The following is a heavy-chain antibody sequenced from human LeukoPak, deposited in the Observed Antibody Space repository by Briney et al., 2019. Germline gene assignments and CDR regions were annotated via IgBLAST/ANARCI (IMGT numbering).Heavy chain of an antibody. V-gene: IGHV3-21*01. Sequence: GGSLRLSCAASGFTFSSYWMSWVRQAPGKGLEWVSSISSSSSYIYYADSVKGRFTISRDNAKNSLYLQMNSLRAEDTAVYYCAREGWTYYFDYWGQGTLVTVSS. CDR1: GFTFSSYW. D-gene: IGHD6-19*01. J-gene: IGHJ4*02. CDR3: AREGWTYYFDY. CDR2: ISSSSSYI.